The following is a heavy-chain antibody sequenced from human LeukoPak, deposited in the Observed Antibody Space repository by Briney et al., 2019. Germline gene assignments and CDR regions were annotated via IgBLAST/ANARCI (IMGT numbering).Heavy chain of an antibody. CDR3: ARGNAVAGP. D-gene: IGHD6-19*01. Sequence: SETLSLTCTVSGGSISGYFWSWIRQTPGMGLEWIGYIYYSGSTSYNPSLKSRVTISVDTSKNQFFLKLDSVTAADTAVYYCARGNAVAGPWGQGILVTVSS. CDR1: GGSISGYF. V-gene: IGHV4-59*12. CDR2: IYYSGST. J-gene: IGHJ5*02.